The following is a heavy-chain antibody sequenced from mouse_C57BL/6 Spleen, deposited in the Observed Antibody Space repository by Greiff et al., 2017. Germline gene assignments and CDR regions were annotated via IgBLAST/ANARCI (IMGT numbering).Heavy chain of an antibody. CDR2: IVPETGGT. J-gene: IGHJ2*01. V-gene: IGHV1-15*01. CDR1: GYTFTDYE. D-gene: IGHD4-1*01. CDR3: TRRGKLFDY. Sequence: QVPLQQSGAELVRPGASVTLSCKASGYTFTDYEMHWVKQPPLPGLEWIGAIVPETGGTAYNQKFKGKAILTADKSSSTAYMELRSLTSEDSAVYYCTRRGKLFDYWGQGTTLTGSS.